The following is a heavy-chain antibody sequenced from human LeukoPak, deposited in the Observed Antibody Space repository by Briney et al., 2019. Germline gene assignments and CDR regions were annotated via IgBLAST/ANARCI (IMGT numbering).Heavy chain of an antibody. CDR2: INAGNGNT. D-gene: IGHD2-21*02. Sequence: ASVKVSCKASGYTFTSYAMHWVRQAPGQRLEWMGWINAGNGNTKYSQKFQGRVTITRDTSASTAYMELSSLRSEDTAVYYCARVTDLLAYCGGDCYLGAFDIWGQGTMVTVSS. CDR3: ARVTDLLAYCGGDCYLGAFDI. CDR1: GYTFTSYA. V-gene: IGHV1-3*01. J-gene: IGHJ3*02.